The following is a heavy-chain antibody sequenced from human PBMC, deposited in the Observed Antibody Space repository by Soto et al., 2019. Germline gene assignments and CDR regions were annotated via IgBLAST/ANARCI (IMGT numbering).Heavy chain of an antibody. V-gene: IGHV4-59*01. Sequence: XXTLSLPCTVSGGSISSYYWGWIRQPPGKGLEWIGYIYYSGSTNYNPSLKSRVTISVDTSKNQFSLKLSSVNAADTAVYYCARPLFGRGNWFDPWGQGTLVTVSS. D-gene: IGHD3-10*01. J-gene: IGHJ5*02. CDR1: GGSISSYY. CDR3: ARPLFGRGNWFDP. CDR2: IYYSGST.